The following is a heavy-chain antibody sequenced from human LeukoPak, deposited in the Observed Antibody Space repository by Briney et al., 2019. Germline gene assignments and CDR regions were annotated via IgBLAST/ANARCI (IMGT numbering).Heavy chain of an antibody. Sequence: GGSLRPSCTASGFSFSGHWMHWARQLPGRGLVWVSRISPTGSTTSYADSVKGRFTISRDNAMNSLYLQMNSLTGEDTAVYYCASGGHVDYWGQGTLVTVSS. CDR3: ASGGHVDY. V-gene: IGHV3-74*01. CDR2: ISPTGSTT. J-gene: IGHJ4*02. D-gene: IGHD2-15*01. CDR1: GFSFSGHW.